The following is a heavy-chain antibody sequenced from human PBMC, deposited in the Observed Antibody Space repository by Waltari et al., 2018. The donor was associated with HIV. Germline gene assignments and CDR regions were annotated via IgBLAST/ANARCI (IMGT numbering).Heavy chain of an antibody. Sequence: EVQLVESGGGLVKPGGSLRLSCAASGFTFSRYSLNWFRKAPGKVLEWVSSISSSSSYIYYADSVKGRFTISRDNAKNSLYLQMNSLRAEDTAVYDCARGTGTTVTTGDACDIWVQGTMVTVSS. CDR3: ARGTGTTVTTGDACDI. D-gene: IGHD4-17*01. CDR1: GFTFSRYS. CDR2: ISSSSSYI. V-gene: IGHV3-21*01. J-gene: IGHJ3*02.